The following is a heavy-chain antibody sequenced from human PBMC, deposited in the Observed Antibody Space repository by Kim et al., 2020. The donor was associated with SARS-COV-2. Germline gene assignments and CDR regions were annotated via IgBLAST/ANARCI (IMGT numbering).Heavy chain of an antibody. J-gene: IGHJ4*02. V-gene: IGHV4-31*02. Sequence: NPSLKSRVTISVDTSKNQFSLKLSSVTAADTAVYYCARDLKGYGVGYFDYWGQGTLVTVSS. D-gene: IGHD4-17*01. CDR3: ARDLKGYGVGYFDY.